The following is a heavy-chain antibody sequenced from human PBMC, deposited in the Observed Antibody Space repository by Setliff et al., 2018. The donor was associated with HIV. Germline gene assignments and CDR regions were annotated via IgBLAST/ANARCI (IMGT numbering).Heavy chain of an antibody. V-gene: IGHV1-2*06. Sequence: GASVKVSCKTSGYAFTDYSIHWVRQAPGQGLEWVGRINPDGRGTNYAQTFQGRVTMTMDTSVSTAYMELSRLKSDDTAVFYCARGVKGIATTGKYYFDYWGQGTLVTVSS. J-gene: IGHJ4*02. CDR1: GYAFTDYS. D-gene: IGHD6-13*01. CDR3: ARGVKGIATTGKYYFDY. CDR2: INPDGRGT.